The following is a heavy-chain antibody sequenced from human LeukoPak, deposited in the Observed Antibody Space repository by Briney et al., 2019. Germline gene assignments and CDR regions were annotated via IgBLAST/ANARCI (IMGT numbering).Heavy chain of an antibody. V-gene: IGHV4-61*02. CDR1: GGSISSGSYY. D-gene: IGHD6-6*01. CDR2: IYTSGST. J-gene: IGHJ6*03. Sequence: SQTLSLTCTVSGGSISSGSYYWSWIRQPAGKGLEWIGRIYTSGSTNYNPSLKSRVTISVDTSKNQFSLKLSSVTAADTAVYYCARVGTARLSPYYYYYYMDVWGKGTTVTVSS. CDR3: ARVGTARLSPYYYYYYMDV.